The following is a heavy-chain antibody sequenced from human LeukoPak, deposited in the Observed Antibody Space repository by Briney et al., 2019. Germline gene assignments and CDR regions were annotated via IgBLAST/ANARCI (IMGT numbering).Heavy chain of an antibody. CDR1: GGTFSSYA. CDR2: IIPIFGTA. D-gene: IGHD6-19*01. V-gene: IGHV1-69*13. Sequence: SVKVSCKASGGTFSSYAISWVRQAPGQGLEWMGGIIPIFGTANYAQKFQGRVTITADESTSTAYMELSSLRSEDTAVYYCARGYSSGWYGPNYFDYWGQGTLVTVSS. J-gene: IGHJ4*02. CDR3: ARGYSSGWYGPNYFDY.